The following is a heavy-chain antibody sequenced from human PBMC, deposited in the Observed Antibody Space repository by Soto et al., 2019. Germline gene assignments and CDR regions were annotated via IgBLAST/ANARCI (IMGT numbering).Heavy chain of an antibody. CDR2: INHSGST. CDR1: GGSLSGYY. V-gene: IGHV4-34*01. J-gene: IGHJ5*02. Sequence: SETLSLTCAVYGGSLSGYYWSWIRQPPGKGLEWIGEINHSGSTNYNPSLKSRVTISVDTSKNQFSLKLSSVTAADTAVYYCARLPRITMVRGVIRGWFDPLGQGNLVTVS. D-gene: IGHD3-10*01. CDR3: ARLPRITMVRGVIRGWFDP.